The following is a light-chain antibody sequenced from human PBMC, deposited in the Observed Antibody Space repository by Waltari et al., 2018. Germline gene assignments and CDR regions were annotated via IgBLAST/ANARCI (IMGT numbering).Light chain of an antibody. J-gene: IGKJ1*01. V-gene: IGKV1-5*03. CDR1: QSISNW. CDR2: KAS. CDR3: QQYDSYPWT. Sequence: DIQMTQFPSTLSASVGYRVTITCRTSQSISNWLAWNQQKPGKTPKLLIYKASSLESGVPSRFSGSGSGTEFTLTISSLQPDDFATYYCQQYDSYPWTFGQGTKVEIK.